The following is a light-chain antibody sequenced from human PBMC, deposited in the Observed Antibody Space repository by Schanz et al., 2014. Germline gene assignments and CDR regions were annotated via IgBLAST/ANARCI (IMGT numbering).Light chain of an antibody. J-gene: IGLJ2*01. CDR1: SSDVGSYGF. CDR2: EAN. V-gene: IGLV2-23*01. CDR3: CSYADGSTLI. Sequence: QSVLTQPASVSGSPGQSITISCTGTSSDVGSYGFVSWYQHYPGKAPKVIIYEANKRPSGVSNRFSASKSGYTASLTISGLQAEDEADYYCCSYADGSTLIFGGGTKVTVL.